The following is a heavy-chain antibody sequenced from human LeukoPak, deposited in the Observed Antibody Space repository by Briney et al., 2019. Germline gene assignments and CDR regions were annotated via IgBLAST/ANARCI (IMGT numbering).Heavy chain of an antibody. CDR2: MNPYTHKT. Sequence: GSVKVSCKTSGYTFTSFDINWVRQATGQGLEWLGWMNPYTHKTGYAQEFQGRVTFTGDTSIRTAYMEVSNLTSEDTAVYYCARAPSPYYYDSSAYYSDYWGQGTLVTVSS. CDR1: GYTFTSFD. J-gene: IGHJ4*02. CDR3: ARAPSPYYYDSSAYYSDY. D-gene: IGHD3-22*01. V-gene: IGHV1-8*03.